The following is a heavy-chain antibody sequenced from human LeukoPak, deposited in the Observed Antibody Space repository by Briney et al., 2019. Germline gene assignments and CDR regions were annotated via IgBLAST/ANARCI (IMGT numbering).Heavy chain of an antibody. D-gene: IGHD3-22*01. V-gene: IGHV1-69*13. J-gene: IGHJ5*02. Sequence: SVKVSCKASGGTFSSYAISWVRQAPGQGLEWMGGIIPIFGTANYAQKFQGRVTITADESTSTAYMELSSLRSEDTAVYYCARDPAYYYYDSSGYYRDNWFDPWGQGTLVTVSS. CDR2: IIPIFGTA. CDR3: ARDPAYYYYDSSGYYRDNWFDP. CDR1: GGTFSSYA.